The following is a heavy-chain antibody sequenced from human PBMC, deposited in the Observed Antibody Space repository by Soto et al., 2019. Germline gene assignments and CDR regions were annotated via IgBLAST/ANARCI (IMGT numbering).Heavy chain of an antibody. J-gene: IGHJ6*02. CDR1: GFLFRSFF. V-gene: IGHV3-30-3*01. CDR2: ISSDGSAK. CDR3: AKGRSYYCYYGVDV. Sequence: GGALRPSFAAPGFLFRSFFFPWVRPGPDKGLEWVALISSDGSAKYYADSVKGRFTISRDNSRNTLYLQMNSLRAEDTALYYCAKGRSYYCYYGVDVWGQGTTVTVSS.